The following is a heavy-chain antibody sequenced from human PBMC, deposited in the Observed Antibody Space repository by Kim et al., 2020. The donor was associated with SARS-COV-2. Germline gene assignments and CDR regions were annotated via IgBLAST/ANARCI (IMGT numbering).Heavy chain of an antibody. J-gene: IGHJ6*02. CDR1: GGSISSYY. CDR2: IYYSRST. D-gene: IGHD1-26*01. Sequence: SETLSLTCTVSGGSISSYYWSWIRQPPGKGLEWIGYIYYSRSTNYNPSLKSRVTISVDTSKNQFSLKLSSVTAADTAVYYCARDLSFSGGSDYYYYYGMDVWGQGTTVTVSS. CDR3: ARDLSFSGGSDYYYYYGMDV. V-gene: IGHV4-59*01.